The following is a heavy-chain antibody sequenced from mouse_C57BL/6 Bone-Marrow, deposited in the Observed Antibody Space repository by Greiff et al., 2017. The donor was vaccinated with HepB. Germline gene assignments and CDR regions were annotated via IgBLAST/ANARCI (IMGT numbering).Heavy chain of an antibody. Sequence: DVKLQESGAELVRPGSSVKMPCKTSGYTFTSYGSNWVKQRTGQGLEWIGYIYIGNGYTEYNEKFKGKATLTSDTASSTAYRQLSSLTSEDSAIYFCARGGWLLLGYWGEGTTLTISS. CDR3: ARGGWLLLGY. CDR1: GYTFTSYG. V-gene: IGHV1-58*01. J-gene: IGHJ2*01. CDR2: IYIGNGYT. D-gene: IGHD2-3*01.